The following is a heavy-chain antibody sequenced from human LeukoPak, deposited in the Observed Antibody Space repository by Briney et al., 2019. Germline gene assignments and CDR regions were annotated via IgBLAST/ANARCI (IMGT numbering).Heavy chain of an antibody. CDR1: GGSFSGYY. CDR2: INHSGST. Sequence: SETLSLTCAVYGGSFSGYYWSWIRQPPGKGLECIGEINHSGSTNYNPSLKSRVTISVDTSKNQFSLKLSSVTAADTAVYYCARLLRYFDWLPRAFDYWGQGTLVTVSS. V-gene: IGHV4-34*01. J-gene: IGHJ4*02. CDR3: ARLLRYFDWLPRAFDY. D-gene: IGHD3-9*01.